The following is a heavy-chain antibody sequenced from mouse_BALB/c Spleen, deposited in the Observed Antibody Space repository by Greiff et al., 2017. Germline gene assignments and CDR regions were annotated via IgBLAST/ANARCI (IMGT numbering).Heavy chain of an antibody. CDR1: GYTFTDYE. CDR2: IDPETGGT. Sequence: VKLQESGAELVRPGASVTLSCKASGYTFTDYEMHWVKQTPVHGLEWIGAIDPETGGTAYNQKFKGKATLTADKSSSTAYMELRSLTSEDSAVYYCTRLLRLPYYYAMDYWGQGTSVTVSS. D-gene: IGHD1-2*01. CDR3: TRLLRLPYYYAMDY. V-gene: IGHV1-15*01. J-gene: IGHJ4*01.